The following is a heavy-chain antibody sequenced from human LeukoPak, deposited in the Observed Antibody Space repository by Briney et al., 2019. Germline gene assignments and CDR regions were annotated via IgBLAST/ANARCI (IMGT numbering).Heavy chain of an antibody. J-gene: IGHJ1*01. V-gene: IGHV4-30-4*08. CDR3: ASGGNSGYDFEYFQH. Sequence: KASETLSLTCTVSGGSISSGGYSWTWFRQHPGKGLEWIGYIYYSGSTYYNPSLKSRVTISVDTSKNQFSLKLSSVTAADTAVYYCASGGNSGYDFEYFQHWGQGTLVTVSS. CDR2: IYYSGST. D-gene: IGHD5-12*01. CDR1: GGSISSGGYS.